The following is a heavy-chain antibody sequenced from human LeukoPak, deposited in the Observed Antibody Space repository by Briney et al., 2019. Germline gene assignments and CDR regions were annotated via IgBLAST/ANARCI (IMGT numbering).Heavy chain of an antibody. CDR1: GFTFSSYA. V-gene: IGHV3-23*01. CDR2: ISGSGGST. CDR3: AKEDGYYDILTGYSNWFDP. D-gene: IGHD3-9*01. J-gene: IGHJ5*02. Sequence: PGGPLRLSCAASGFTFSSYAMSWVRQAPGKGLEWVSAISGSGGSTYYADSVKGRFTISRDNSKNTLYLQMNSLRAEDTAVYYCAKEDGYYDILTGYSNWFDPWGQGTLVTVSS.